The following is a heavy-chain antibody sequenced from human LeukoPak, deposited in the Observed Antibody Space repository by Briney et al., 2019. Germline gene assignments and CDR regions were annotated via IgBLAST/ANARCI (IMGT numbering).Heavy chain of an antibody. V-gene: IGHV1-24*01. CDR1: GYTLTELS. CDR2: FDPEDGEK. J-gene: IGHJ4*02. CDR3: ATEPGGATAVEY. D-gene: IGHD1-26*01. Sequence: ASVNVSFTVSGYTLTELSMHWVRQAPGKGLEWMGGFDPEDGEKIYAQKFQGRVTMTEDTPTDTAYMELSSLRSEDTAVYYCATEPGGATAVEYWGQGTLVTVSS.